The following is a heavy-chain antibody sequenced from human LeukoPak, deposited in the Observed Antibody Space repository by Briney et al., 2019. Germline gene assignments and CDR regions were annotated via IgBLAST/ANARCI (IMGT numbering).Heavy chain of an antibody. J-gene: IGHJ4*02. D-gene: IGHD6-19*01. V-gene: IGHV4-39*07. Sequence: SETLSLTCTVSGGSISSSSYYWGWIRQPPGKGLEWIGSIYYSGSTYYNPSLKSRVTISVDTSKNQFSLKLSSVTAADTAVYYCARRQWLGPFDYWGQGTLVTVSS. CDR2: IYYSGST. CDR1: GGSISSSSYY. CDR3: ARRQWLGPFDY.